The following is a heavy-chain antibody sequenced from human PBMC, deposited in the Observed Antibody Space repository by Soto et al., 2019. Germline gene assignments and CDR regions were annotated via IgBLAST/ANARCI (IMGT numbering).Heavy chain of an antibody. V-gene: IGHV4-39*01. J-gene: IGHJ4*02. CDR2: IYYSGST. D-gene: IGHD3-10*01. Sequence: PSETLSLTCTVSGGSISSSSYYWGWIRQPPGKGLEWIGSIYYSGSTYYNPSLKSRVTISVDTSKNQFSLKLSSVTAADTAVYYCARPGRWFGELAYYFDYWGQGTLVTVSS. CDR1: GGSISSSSYY. CDR3: ARPGRWFGELAYYFDY.